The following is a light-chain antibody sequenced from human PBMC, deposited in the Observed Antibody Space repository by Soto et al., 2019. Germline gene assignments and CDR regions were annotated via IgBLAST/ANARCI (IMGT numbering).Light chain of an antibody. Sequence: QSVLTQPPSASGTPGQRVTISCSGSSSNIGSNTVNWYQQLPATAPKLLIYSNNQRPSGVPDRFSGSKSGTSASLAISGLQSEDEADYYCAAWDDSLLFGGGTKVTVL. J-gene: IGLJ2*01. CDR2: SNN. CDR3: AAWDDSLL. CDR1: SSNIGSNT. V-gene: IGLV1-44*01.